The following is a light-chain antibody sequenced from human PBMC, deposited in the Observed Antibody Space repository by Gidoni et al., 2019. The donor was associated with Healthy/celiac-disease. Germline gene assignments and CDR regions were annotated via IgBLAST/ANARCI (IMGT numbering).Light chain of an antibody. CDR3: QQSYSTSWT. CDR2: AAS. J-gene: IGKJ1*01. Sequence: DIQMTQSPSSLSASVGDRVTITCRASQSISSYLNWYQQKPGKAPKLLIYAASSLQSGVPSSFSGSGSGTDFTLTISRLQHEDFATYYCQQSYSTSWTFGQGTKVEIK. CDR1: QSISSY. V-gene: IGKV1-39*01.